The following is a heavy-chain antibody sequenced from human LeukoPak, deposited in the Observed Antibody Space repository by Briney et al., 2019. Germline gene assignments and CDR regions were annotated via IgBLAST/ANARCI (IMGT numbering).Heavy chain of an antibody. CDR3: ARGSLRFWGAPNWFDP. Sequence: ASVKVSCKASGYTFTSYGISWVRQAPGQGLEWMGWISAYNGNTNYAQKLQGRVTMTTDTSTSTAYMELRSLRSDDTAVYYCARGSLRFWGAPNWFDPWGQGTLVTVSS. V-gene: IGHV1-18*01. CDR1: GYTFTSYG. D-gene: IGHD3-3*01. CDR2: ISAYNGNT. J-gene: IGHJ5*02.